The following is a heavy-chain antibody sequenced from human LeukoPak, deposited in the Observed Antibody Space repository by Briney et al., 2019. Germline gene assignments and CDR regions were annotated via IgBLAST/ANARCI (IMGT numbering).Heavy chain of an antibody. CDR1: GGSISSYY. Sequence: SETLSLTCTVSGGSISSYYWSWIRQPPGKGLEWIGYIYHSGSTYYNPSLKSRVTISVDRSKNQFSLKLSSVTAADTAVYYCARAPAGPPLYYFDYWGQGTLVTVSS. V-gene: IGHV4-59*12. J-gene: IGHJ4*02. CDR3: ARAPAGPPLYYFDY. CDR2: IYHSGST.